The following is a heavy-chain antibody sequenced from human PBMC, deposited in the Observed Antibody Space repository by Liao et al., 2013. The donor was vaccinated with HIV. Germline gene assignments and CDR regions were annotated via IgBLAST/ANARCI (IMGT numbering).Heavy chain of an antibody. D-gene: IGHD4-11*01. V-gene: IGHV4-4*07. CDR3: ARYSNYYYYYMDV. J-gene: IGHJ6*03. Sequence: QVQLQESGPGLVKPSETLSLTCTVSGGSISSYYWSWIRQPAGKGLEWIGHIYSGGNTNYNPSLKSRVTISVDTSKNQFSLKLSSVTAADTAVYYCARYSNYYYYYMDVWAKGPRSPSP. CDR1: GGSISSYY. CDR2: IYSGGNT.